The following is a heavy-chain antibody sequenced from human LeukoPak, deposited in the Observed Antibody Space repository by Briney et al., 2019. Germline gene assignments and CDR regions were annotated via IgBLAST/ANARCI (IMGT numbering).Heavy chain of an antibody. CDR2: ISAYNGNT. J-gene: IGHJ4*02. V-gene: IGHV1-18*01. D-gene: IGHD1-26*01. Sequence: GASVKVSCKASGYTFTSFDISWVRQAPGQGLEWMGWISAYNGNTNYAQKLHGRVTMTTDTSTSTAYMDLRSLRSDDTAVYYCARDSGTYYREFDYWGQGTLVTVSS. CDR1: GYTFTSFD. CDR3: ARDSGTYYREFDY.